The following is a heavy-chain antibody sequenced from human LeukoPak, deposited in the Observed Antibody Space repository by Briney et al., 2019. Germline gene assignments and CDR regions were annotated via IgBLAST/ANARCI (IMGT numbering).Heavy chain of an antibody. D-gene: IGHD2-2*01. Sequence: GGSLRPSCAASGFTVSSNYMSWVRQAPGKGLEWVSVIYSGGTTNHADSVKGRFTVSRDNSKNTLYLQMNSLRAEDTAVYFCARGSSRAFDYWGQGTLVTVSS. CDR2: IYSGGTT. V-gene: IGHV3-53*01. J-gene: IGHJ4*02. CDR1: GFTVSSNY. CDR3: ARGSSRAFDY.